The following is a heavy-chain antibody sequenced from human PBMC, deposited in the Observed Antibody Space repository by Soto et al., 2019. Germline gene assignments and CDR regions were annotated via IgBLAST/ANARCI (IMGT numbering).Heavy chain of an antibody. CDR3: ARDDASSSRARAFDL. CDR2: ISGYSGIT. Sequence: ASVKVSCKASGYTFTSYYIYWVRQAPGQGLEWMGWISGYSGITNYAPRLQDRVTMTTDTSTSTAYMELRSLRSDDTAIFYCARDDASSSRARAFDLWGQGTMVTVSS. CDR1: GYTFTSYY. D-gene: IGHD6-13*01. V-gene: IGHV1-18*01. J-gene: IGHJ3*01.